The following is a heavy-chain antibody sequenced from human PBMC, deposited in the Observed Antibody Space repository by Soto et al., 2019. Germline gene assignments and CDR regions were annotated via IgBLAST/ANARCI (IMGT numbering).Heavy chain of an antibody. CDR2: ISAYNGNT. Sequence: GASVKVSCKASGYTFTSYGISWVRQAPGQGLEWMGWISAYNGNTNYAQKLQGRVTMTTDTSTSTAYMELRSLRSDDTAVYYCARDYYRDSSGPIGLGDFDYWGQGTLVTVSS. CDR1: GYTFTSYG. CDR3: ARDYYRDSSGPIGLGDFDY. J-gene: IGHJ4*02. D-gene: IGHD6-19*01. V-gene: IGHV1-18*01.